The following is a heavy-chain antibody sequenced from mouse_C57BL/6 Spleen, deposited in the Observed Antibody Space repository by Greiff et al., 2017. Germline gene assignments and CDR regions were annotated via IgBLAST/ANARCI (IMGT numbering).Heavy chain of an antibody. J-gene: IGHJ3*01. CDR1: GYTFTSYW. D-gene: IGHD2-2*01. V-gene: IGHV1-69*01. Sequence: VQLQQPGAELVMPGASVKLSCKASGYTFTSYWMHWVKQRPGQGLEWIGEIDPSDSYTNYNQKFKGKSTLTVDKSSSTAYMQLSSLTSEDSAVYYCARGGYGAWFAYWGQGTLVTVSA. CDR2: IDPSDSYT. CDR3: ARGGYGAWFAY.